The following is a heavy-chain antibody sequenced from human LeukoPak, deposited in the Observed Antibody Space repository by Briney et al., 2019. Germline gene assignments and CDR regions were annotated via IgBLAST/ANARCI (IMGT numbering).Heavy chain of an antibody. J-gene: IGHJ4*02. Sequence: GRSPRLSCAASGFTFSSYGMHWVRQAPGKGLEWVAIISYDGSSKYYVDSVKGRFTISRDNSKNTLYLQMSSLRPEDTAVYYCALTDYGDYWGQGTLVTVSS. D-gene: IGHD4-17*01. CDR1: GFTFSSYG. CDR3: ALTDYGDY. CDR2: ISYDGSSK. V-gene: IGHV3-30*03.